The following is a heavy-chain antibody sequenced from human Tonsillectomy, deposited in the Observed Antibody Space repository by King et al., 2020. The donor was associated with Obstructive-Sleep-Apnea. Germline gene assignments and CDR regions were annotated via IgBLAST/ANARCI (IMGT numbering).Heavy chain of an antibody. CDR1: GYTFTSLW. V-gene: IGHV5-51*01. CDR2: IHRGDSDT. D-gene: IGHD1-26*01. CDR3: ARGRGSYYFPTSFFDY. Sequence: QLVQSGAEVKKPGESLKISCKASGYTFTSLWIGWVRQMPGKGLEWMGIIHRGDSDTRYPPSFQGQVTIPADTAISTAHLQWSSLKASDTAMYYCARGRGSYYFPTSFFDYWGQGTLVTVSS. J-gene: IGHJ4*02.